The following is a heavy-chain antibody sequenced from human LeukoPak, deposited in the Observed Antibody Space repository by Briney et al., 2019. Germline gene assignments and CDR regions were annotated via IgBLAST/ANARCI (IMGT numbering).Heavy chain of an antibody. Sequence: SETLSLTCTVSGGSISSYYWSWIRQPPGKGLEWIGYIYYSGSTNYNPSLKSRVTISVDTSKNQFSLKLSSVTAADTAVYYCVRGAVAVGIDCWGQGTLVTVSS. D-gene: IGHD6-19*01. CDR2: IYYSGST. J-gene: IGHJ4*02. CDR1: GGSISSYY. CDR3: VRGAVAVGIDC. V-gene: IGHV4-59*01.